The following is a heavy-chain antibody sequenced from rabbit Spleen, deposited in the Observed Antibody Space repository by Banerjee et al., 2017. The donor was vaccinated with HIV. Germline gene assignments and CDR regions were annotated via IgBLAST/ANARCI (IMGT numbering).Heavy chain of an antibody. D-gene: IGHD6-1*01. Sequence: QSLEESGGDLVKPGASLTLTCTASGLDFSRRYWICWVRQAPGKGLEWIGCIYTGDDTTWYASWAKGRFTMSKTSSTTVTLQMTSLTAADTATYFCARRYIRGGFGATYPTYFNLWGQGILVTVS. CDR3: ARRYIRGGFGATYPTYFNL. V-gene: IGHV1S40*01. CDR2: IYTGDDTT. CDR1: GLDFSRRYW. J-gene: IGHJ4*01.